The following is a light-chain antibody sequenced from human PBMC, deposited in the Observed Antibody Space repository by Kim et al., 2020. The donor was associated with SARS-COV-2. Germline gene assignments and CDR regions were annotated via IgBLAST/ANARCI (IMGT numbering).Light chain of an antibody. Sequence: APASISCRSSQSLLHRNGYNYLDWYLQKPGQSRQLLIYLGSNRASGVPDRFSGSGSGTDFTLKISRVEAEDVGVYYCMQALQTPSTFGQGTKLEI. CDR1: QSLLHRNGYNY. J-gene: IGKJ2*01. CDR2: LGS. V-gene: IGKV2-28*01. CDR3: MQALQTPST.